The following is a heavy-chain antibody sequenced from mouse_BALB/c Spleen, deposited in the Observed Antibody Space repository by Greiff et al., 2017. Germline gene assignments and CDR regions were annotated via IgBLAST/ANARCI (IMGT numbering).Heavy chain of an antibody. J-gene: IGHJ2*01. CDR1: GYSITSGYY. V-gene: IGHV3-6*02. D-gene: IGHD1-2*01. CDR2: ISYDGST. Sequence: ESGPGLVKPSQSLSLTCSVTGYSITSGYYWNWIRQFPGNKLEWMGYISYDGSTNYNPTLKNRISITRDTSKNQIFLKLNSVTTEDTTTYYFAREVRPFNYWGQGTTLTVSS. CDR3: AREVRPFNY.